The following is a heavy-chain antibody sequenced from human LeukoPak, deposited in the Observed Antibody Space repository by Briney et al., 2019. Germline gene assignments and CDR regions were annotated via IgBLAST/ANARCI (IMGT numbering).Heavy chain of an antibody. J-gene: IGHJ4*02. CDR1: GYRFTSYW. CDR2: IDPSESYT. Sequence: GEALRISFKGSGYRFTSYWISGGRPRPGKGEGWRGRIDPSESYTNYSPSFQGHVTISADKSISTAYLQWSSLKASDTAMYYCAAREIRETGNDYWGQGTLVTVSS. V-gene: IGHV5-10-1*01. CDR3: AAREIRETGNDY. D-gene: IGHD1-14*01.